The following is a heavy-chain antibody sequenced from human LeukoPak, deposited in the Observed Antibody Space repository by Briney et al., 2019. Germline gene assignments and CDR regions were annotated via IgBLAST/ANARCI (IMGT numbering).Heavy chain of an antibody. Sequence: PGGSLRLSCAASGFTFSSYAMSWVRQAPGKGLEWVSAISGSGGGTYYADSVKGRFTISRDNSKNTLYLQMNSLRAEDTAVYYCAKEPRDITMIVVVNYFDYWGQGTLVTVSS. CDR3: AKEPRDITMIVVVNYFDY. V-gene: IGHV3-23*01. D-gene: IGHD3-22*01. CDR2: ISGSGGGT. J-gene: IGHJ4*02. CDR1: GFTFSSYA.